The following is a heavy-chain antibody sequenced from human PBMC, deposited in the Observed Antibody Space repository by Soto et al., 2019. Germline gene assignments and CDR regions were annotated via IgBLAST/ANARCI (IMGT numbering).Heavy chain of an antibody. D-gene: IGHD3-9*01. Sequence: GGSLRLSCAASGFTFSSYAMSWVRQAPGKGLEWVSAISGSGGSTYYADSVKGRFTISRDNSKNTLYLQMNSLRAEDTAVYYCAKVLGGKLRYFDWAIDYWGQGTLVTVSS. J-gene: IGHJ4*02. CDR1: GFTFSSYA. CDR2: ISGSGGST. V-gene: IGHV3-23*01. CDR3: AKVLGGKLRYFDWAIDY.